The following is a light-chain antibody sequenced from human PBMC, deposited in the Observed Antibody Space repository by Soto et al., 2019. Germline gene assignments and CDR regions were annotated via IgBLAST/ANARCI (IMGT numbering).Light chain of an antibody. CDR1: SSDVGGYNF. V-gene: IGLV2-14*01. Sequence: SALTQPASVSGSPGQSITISCTGTSSDVGGYNFVSWYKQYPGKAPKLMIYEVNRRPSGVSDRFSGSKSGNTASLTISGLQAEDEADYYCCSYRGLESRVFGTGTKVTVL. CDR2: EVN. CDR3: CSYRGLESRV. J-gene: IGLJ1*01.